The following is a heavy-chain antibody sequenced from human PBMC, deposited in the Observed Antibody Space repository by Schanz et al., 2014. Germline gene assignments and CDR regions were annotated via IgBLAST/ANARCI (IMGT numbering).Heavy chain of an antibody. CDR3: ARSAGRDFWSGYYTRFDY. J-gene: IGHJ2*01. V-gene: IGHV1-18*01. D-gene: IGHD3-3*01. CDR2: ISAYNGNT. Sequence: QVQLVQSGAEVKKPGASVKVSCKASGYTLTSYGISWVRQAPGQGLEWMGWISAYNGNTKYPQKLQGRVTMTTDTSTSTVYMELRSLRSDDTAVYYCARSAGRDFWSGYYTRFDYWGRGTLVTVSS. CDR1: GYTLTSYG.